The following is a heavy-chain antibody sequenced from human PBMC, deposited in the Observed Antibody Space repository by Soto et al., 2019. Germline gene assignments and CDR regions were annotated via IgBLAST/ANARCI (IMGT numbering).Heavy chain of an antibody. D-gene: IGHD2-21*01. CDR2: TLGSGGTT. V-gene: IGHV3-23*01. CDR3: VKEAGLGGGCRYAALDS. CDR1: GFTFSNYA. J-gene: IGHJ4*02. Sequence: EVQLLESGGGLAQPGGSLRVSCAASGFTFSNYAMSWVRQAPGKGLEWVSATLGSGGTTWYADSVKGRFTISRDNPRNMLYLQTRSLKDGDTAVSYCVKEAGLGGGCRYAALDSWGQGTRVTVSS.